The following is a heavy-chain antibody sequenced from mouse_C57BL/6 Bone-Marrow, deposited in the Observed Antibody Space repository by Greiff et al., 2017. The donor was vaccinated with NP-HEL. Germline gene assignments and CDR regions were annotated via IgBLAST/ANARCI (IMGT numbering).Heavy chain of an antibody. D-gene: IGHD1-1*01. V-gene: IGHV7-3*01. CDR1: GFTFTDYY. Sequence: EVKLMESGGGLVQPGGSLSLSCAASGFTFTDYYMSWVRQPPGKALEWLGFIRTKANGYTTEYSASVKGRFTISRDNSQSILYLQMNALRAEDSATYYCARDKRYYGSSSLRYFGVWGTGTTVTVSS. CDR3: ARDKRYYGSSSLRYFGV. J-gene: IGHJ1*03. CDR2: IRTKANGYTT.